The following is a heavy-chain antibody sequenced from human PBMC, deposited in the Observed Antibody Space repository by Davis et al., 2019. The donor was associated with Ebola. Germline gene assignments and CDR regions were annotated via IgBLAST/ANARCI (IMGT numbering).Heavy chain of an antibody. CDR1: GGSISSGGYY. CDR3: ARGPRSWYNYGMDV. Sequence: SETLSLTCTVSGGSISSGGYYWSWIRQHPGKGLEWIGYIYYSGSTYYNPSLKSRVTISLDTSKNQFSLKLSSVTAADTAVYYCARGPRSWYNYGMDVWGQGTTVTVSS. CDR2: IYYSGST. D-gene: IGHD6-13*01. V-gene: IGHV4-31*03. J-gene: IGHJ6*02.